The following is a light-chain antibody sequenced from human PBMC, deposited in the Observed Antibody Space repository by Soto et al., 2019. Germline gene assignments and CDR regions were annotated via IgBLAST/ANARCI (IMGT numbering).Light chain of an antibody. V-gene: IGLV1-36*01. Sequence: QAVVTQPPSVSEAPGQRVTLSCSGSSSNIGKNAVNWYQQFPGQAPKLLVYYDDLLPSGVSDRFSGSKSGTSASLAISGLRSEDEADYFCAAWDDNLNGLVFGGGTQLTVL. CDR3: AAWDDNLNGLV. CDR1: SSNIGKNA. J-gene: IGLJ3*02. CDR2: YDD.